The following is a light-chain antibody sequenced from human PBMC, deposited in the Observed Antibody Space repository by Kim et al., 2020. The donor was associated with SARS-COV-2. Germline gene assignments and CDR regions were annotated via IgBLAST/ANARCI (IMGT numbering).Light chain of an antibody. V-gene: IGKV1-5*03. J-gene: IGKJ2*01. CDR1: QNISPW. Sequence: ASVGDRVTIPCWASQNISPWVAWYQQKPGKGPKLLIYKASTLETGVPSRFSGSGSWTEFTLTITSLQPDDIATYYCQHYNNNSPLTFGQGSKLEI. CDR3: QHYNNNSPLT. CDR2: KAS.